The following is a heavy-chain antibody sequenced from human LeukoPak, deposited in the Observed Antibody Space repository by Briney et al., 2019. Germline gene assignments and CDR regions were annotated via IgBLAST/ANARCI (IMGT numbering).Heavy chain of an antibody. CDR2: ISSSSSYI. Sequence: GGSLRLSCAASGFTFSSYSMNWVRQAPGKGLEWVSSISSSSSYIYYADSVKGRFTISRDNAKNSLYLQMNSLRAEDTAVYYCARFPEGGLYYDSSGYYPNFDYRGQGTLVTVSS. CDR1: GFTFSSYS. J-gene: IGHJ4*02. V-gene: IGHV3-21*01. D-gene: IGHD3-22*01. CDR3: ARFPEGGLYYDSSGYYPNFDY.